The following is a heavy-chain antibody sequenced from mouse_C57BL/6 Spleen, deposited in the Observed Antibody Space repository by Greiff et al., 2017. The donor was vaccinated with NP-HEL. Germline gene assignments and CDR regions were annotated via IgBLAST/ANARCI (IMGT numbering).Heavy chain of an antibody. CDR3: ARSSYYYGSHYGSSWCFDV. J-gene: IGHJ1*03. Sequence: QVQLQQSGAELMKPGASVKLSCKATGYTFTGYWIEWVKQRPGHGLEWIGEIFPGSGSTNYNEKFKGKATFTADTSSNTAYMQLSSLTTKDSAISYCARSSYYYGSHYGSSWCFDVWGTGTTVTVSS. D-gene: IGHD1-1*01. CDR1: GYTFTGYW. V-gene: IGHV1-9*01. CDR2: IFPGSGST.